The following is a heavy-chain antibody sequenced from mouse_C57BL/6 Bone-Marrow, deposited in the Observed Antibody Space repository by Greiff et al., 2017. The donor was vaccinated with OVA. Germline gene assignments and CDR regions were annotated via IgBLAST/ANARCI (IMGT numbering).Heavy chain of an antibody. J-gene: IGHJ2*01. V-gene: IGHV1-82*01. Sequence: VQGVESGPELVKPGASVKISCKASGYAFSSSWMNWVKQRPGKGLEWIGRIYPGDGDTNYNGKFKGKATLTADKSSSTAYMQLSSLTAEDSAVYFCARGGDAFFDYWGQGTTLTVSS. CDR1: GYAFSSSW. CDR2: IYPGDGDT. CDR3: ARGGDAFFDY. D-gene: IGHD3-3*01.